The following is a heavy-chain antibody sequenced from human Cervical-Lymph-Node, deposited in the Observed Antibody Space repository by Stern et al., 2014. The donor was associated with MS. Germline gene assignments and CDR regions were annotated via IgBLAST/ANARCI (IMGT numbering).Heavy chain of an antibody. D-gene: IGHD4-11*01. Sequence: QVQLQQWGAGLLKPSEPLSPTCAVYGGSFSGYYWSWIRQPPGKGLEWIGEINHSGSTNYNPSLKSRVTISVDTSKNQFSLKLSSVTAADTAVYYCARSSNYGPPYSYWGQGTLVTVSS. CDR3: ARSSNYGPPYSY. V-gene: IGHV4-34*01. J-gene: IGHJ4*02. CDR2: INHSGST. CDR1: GGSFSGYY.